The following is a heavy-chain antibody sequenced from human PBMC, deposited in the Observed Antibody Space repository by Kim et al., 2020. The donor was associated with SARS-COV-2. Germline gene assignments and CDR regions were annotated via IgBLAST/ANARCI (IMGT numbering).Heavy chain of an antibody. Sequence: ASVKVSCKASGYTFTSYAMNWVRQAPGQGLEWMGWINTNTGNPTYAQGFTGRFVFSLDTSVSTAYLQISSLKAEDTAVYYCARVVDIVATIGKGPFDIWGQGTMVTVSS. J-gene: IGHJ3*02. D-gene: IGHD5-12*01. CDR2: INTNTGNP. CDR1: GYTFTSYA. V-gene: IGHV7-4-1*02. CDR3: ARVVDIVATIGKGPFDI.